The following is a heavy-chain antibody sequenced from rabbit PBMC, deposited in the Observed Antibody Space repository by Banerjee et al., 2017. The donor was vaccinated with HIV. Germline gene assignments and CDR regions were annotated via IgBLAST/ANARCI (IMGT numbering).Heavy chain of an antibody. CDR1: GFSFSSTYC. V-gene: IGHV1S45*01. J-gene: IGHJ4*01. CDR2: TAVGGSGNT. D-gene: IGHD8-1*01. CDR3: ARDMDSGSNYWGYCFNL. Sequence: QEQLVESGGDLVKPEGSLTLTCTASGFSFSSTYCMCWVRQAPGKGLEWIACTAVGGSGNTWYANWAKGRFTISKTSSTTVTLQMTSLTAADTATYFCARDMDSGSNYWGYCFNLWGQGTLVTVS.